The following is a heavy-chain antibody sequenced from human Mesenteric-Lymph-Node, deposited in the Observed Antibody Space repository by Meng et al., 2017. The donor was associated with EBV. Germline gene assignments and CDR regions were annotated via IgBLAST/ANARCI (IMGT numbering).Heavy chain of an antibody. V-gene: IGHV7-4-1*02. CDR3: ARKVGISSAKWYFDV. CDR2: INTNTGNP. Sequence: LVQSGAELKKLGASVKVSCTASGYTFTSYPMNWVRQAPGQGLEWMGGINTNTGNPTYAQGFTGRFVFSLDSSVSTAYLQISSLKAEDTAVYYCARKVGISSAKWYFDVWGRGTLVTVSS. J-gene: IGHJ2*01. CDR1: GYTFTSYP. D-gene: IGHD1-26*01.